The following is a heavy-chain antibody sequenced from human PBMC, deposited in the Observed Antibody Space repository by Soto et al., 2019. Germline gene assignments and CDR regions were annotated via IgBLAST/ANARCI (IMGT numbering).Heavy chain of an antibody. CDR1: GFTFRSYA. CDR2: ISYDEIYK. Sequence: GGSLRLSCAASGFTFRSYAMHWVRQAPGKGLEWVAIISYDEIYKYYADSVKGRFTISRDNAKNSLYLQMNSLRPEDTALYYCAKARLWGGDGYNSYYYNAMAVWGQGTTVTVSS. CDR3: AKARLWGGDGYNSYYYNAMAV. V-gene: IGHV3-30-3*01. J-gene: IGHJ6*02. D-gene: IGHD3-16*01.